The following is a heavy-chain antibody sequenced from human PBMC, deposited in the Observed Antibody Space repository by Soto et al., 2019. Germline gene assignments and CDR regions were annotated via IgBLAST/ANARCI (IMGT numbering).Heavy chain of an antibody. CDR1: GGFIRGYS. J-gene: IGHJ4*02. Sequence: SETLSLTCTVSGGFIRGYSWSWIRQPPGKGLEWIGYVYYSGGTNYSPSFKGRVTISVDTTDNQFSLKLSSVTAADTAVYYCARRWGRTFDYWGQGTLVTVSS. CDR3: ARRWGRTFDY. D-gene: IGHD1-26*01. V-gene: IGHV4-59*08. CDR2: VYYSGGT.